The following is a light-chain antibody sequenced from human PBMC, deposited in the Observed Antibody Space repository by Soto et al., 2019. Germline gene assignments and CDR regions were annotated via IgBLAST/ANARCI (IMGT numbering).Light chain of an antibody. CDR2: EVF. J-gene: IGLJ2*01. Sequence: QSALTQPRSVSGSPGQSVTISCTGTSSDVGGYNYVSWYQQHPGKAPKLLLYEVFHRPSGIPDRFSGSKSGHTASLTVSGLRADDEATYYCSSYAGSDFLVFGGGTQLTVL. CDR1: SSDVGGYNY. CDR3: SSYAGSDFLV. V-gene: IGLV2-11*01.